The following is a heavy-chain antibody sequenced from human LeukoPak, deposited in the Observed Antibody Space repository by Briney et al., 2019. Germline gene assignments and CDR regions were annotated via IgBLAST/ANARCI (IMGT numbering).Heavy chain of an antibody. V-gene: IGHV3-30*02. CDR2: IRYDGSNE. CDR1: GFTFSSYG. J-gene: IGHJ4*02. D-gene: IGHD5-18*01. Sequence: GGSLRLSCAASGFTFSSYGMHWVRQAPGKGLEWVSFIRYDGSNEYYADSVRGRFTISRDNSKNTLYLQMNSLRAEDTAVYYCARAIAPTYTYGKVDYWGQGTLVTVSS. CDR3: ARAIAPTYTYGKVDY.